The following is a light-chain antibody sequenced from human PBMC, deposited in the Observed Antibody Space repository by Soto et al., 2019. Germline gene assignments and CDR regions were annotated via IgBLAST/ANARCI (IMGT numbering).Light chain of an antibody. V-gene: IGLV7-46*01. CDR2: DTS. J-gene: IGLJ2*01. CDR1: TGVVTSGHY. CDR3: LVSYGGARV. Sequence: QAVMTQEHSLTVSPGGTVTLTCGSSTGVVTSGHYPYWIQQKPGQAPRTLIYDTSDKHSWTPARFSGSLLGGKAALTLSGAQPEDEAEYYCLVSYGGARVFGGGTKLTVL.